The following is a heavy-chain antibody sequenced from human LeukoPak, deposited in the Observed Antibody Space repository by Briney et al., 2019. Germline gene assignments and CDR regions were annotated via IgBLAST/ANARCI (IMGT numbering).Heavy chain of an antibody. CDR1: GGSLSSYY. Sequence: SETLSLTCTVSGGSLSSYYWSWIRQPPGKGLEWIGYIYYSGSTNYNPSLKSRVTISVDTSKNQFSLKLSSVTAADTAVYYCARSGSFSWFDPWGQGTLVTVSS. J-gene: IGHJ5*02. CDR3: ARSGSFSWFDP. V-gene: IGHV4-59*01. D-gene: IGHD3-10*01. CDR2: IYYSGST.